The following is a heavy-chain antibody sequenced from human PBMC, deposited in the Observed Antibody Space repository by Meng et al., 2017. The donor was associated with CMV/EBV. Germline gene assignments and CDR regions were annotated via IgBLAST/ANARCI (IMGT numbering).Heavy chain of an antibody. CDR2: IYYSGST. Sequence: QAQLQGSGPGLGKPPQSLSPTCTGSGGSISSGDYYWSWIRQPPGKGLEWIGYIYYSGSTYYNPPLKSRVTISVDTSKNQFSLKLSSVTAADTAVYYCAREGDNPFDYWGQGTLVTVSS. D-gene: IGHD2-21*02. V-gene: IGHV4-30-4*08. J-gene: IGHJ4*02. CDR1: GGSISSGDYY. CDR3: AREGDNPFDY.